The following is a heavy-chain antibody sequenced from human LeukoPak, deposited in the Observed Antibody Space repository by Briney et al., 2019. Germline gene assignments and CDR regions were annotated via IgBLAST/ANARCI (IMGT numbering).Heavy chain of an antibody. J-gene: IGHJ4*02. D-gene: IGHD6-19*01. Sequence: GGSLRLSCAASGFTCSTYAITWVRQGPGKGLEWVSAIRPDGDRTYYANSVRGRFTISRDNSKDTVYLQINGLRVEDTAVYYCAREQSGTRGWYTVDYWGQGTLVTVSS. CDR1: GFTCSTYA. CDR3: AREQSGTRGWYTVDY. V-gene: IGHV3-23*01. CDR2: IRPDGDRT.